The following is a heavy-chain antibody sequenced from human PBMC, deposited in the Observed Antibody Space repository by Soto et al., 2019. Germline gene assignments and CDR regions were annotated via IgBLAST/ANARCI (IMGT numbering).Heavy chain of an antibody. V-gene: IGHV4-39*01. CDR3: ARHIGYCSGGSCYASIAVAGYFDY. D-gene: IGHD2-15*01. Sequence: SETLSLTCTVSGGSISSSSYYWGWIRQPPGKGLEWIGSIYYSGSTYYNPSLKSRVTISVDTSKNQFSLKLSSVTAADTAVYYCARHIGYCSGGSCYASIAVAGYFDYWGQGTLVTVSS. J-gene: IGHJ4*02. CDR1: GGSISSSSYY. CDR2: IYYSGST.